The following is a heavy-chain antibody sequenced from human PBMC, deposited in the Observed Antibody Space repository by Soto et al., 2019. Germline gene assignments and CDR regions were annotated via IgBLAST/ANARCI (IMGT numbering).Heavy chain of an antibody. D-gene: IGHD3-16*01. J-gene: IGHJ4*02. CDR2: INAYNGNT. V-gene: IGHV1-18*01. CDR1: GYTFTSYG. CDR3: ARDWFGIDY. Sequence: QVQLVQSGAEVKKPGASVKVTFKASGYTFTSYGISWVRQAPGQGLEWRGWINAYNGNTNYAQNLQGRVTMTTDTSTSTADMELRSLRSDDTDVYYCARDWFGIDYWGQGTLVTVSS.